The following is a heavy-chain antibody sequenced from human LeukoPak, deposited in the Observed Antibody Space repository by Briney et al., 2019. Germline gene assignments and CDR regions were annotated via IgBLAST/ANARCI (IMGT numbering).Heavy chain of an antibody. CDR2: INPNSGAT. D-gene: IGHD3-22*01. Sequence: ASLKVSCKASGYSFTGYYIHSGRQAPRQGLEWMGWINPNSGATNYAQRFQDRVTMTRDTSINTAYMELNRLRSDDTAMYYCARDQNYYDATSYYGIDYWGQGTLVTVSS. CDR1: GYSFTGYY. CDR3: ARDQNYYDATSYYGIDY. J-gene: IGHJ4*02. V-gene: IGHV1-2*02.